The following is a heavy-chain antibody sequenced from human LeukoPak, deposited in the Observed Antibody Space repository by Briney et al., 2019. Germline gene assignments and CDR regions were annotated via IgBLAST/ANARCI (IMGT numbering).Heavy chain of an antibody. V-gene: IGHV4-34*01. CDR2: INHSGST. CDR3: ASYSPKEGGATHNWFDP. CDR1: GDSISSYF. D-gene: IGHD1-26*01. Sequence: SETLSLTCTVSGDSISSYFWSWIRQPPGKGLEWIGEINHSGSTNYNPSLKSRVTISVDTSKNQFSLKLSSVTAADTAVYYCASYSPKEGGATHNWFDPWGQGTLVTVSS. J-gene: IGHJ5*02.